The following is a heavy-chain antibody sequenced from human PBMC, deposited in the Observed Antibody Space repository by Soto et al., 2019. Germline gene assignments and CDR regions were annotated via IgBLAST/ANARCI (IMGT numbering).Heavy chain of an antibody. CDR3: ARVPVRQCYALGSYAFFDY. D-gene: IGHD3-10*01. J-gene: IGHJ4*02. CDR2: MNPNNGDT. Sequence: QVQLVQSGSEVKKPGASVKVSCKTSGYTFTSYDINWVRQATGQGLVWMPWMNPNNGDTGHAPKFQGRVTLTKNTSISTGYMELSSLSSEDTAVYYCARVPVRQCYALGSYAFFDYLGQGTLVTASS. V-gene: IGHV1-8*01. CDR1: GYTFTSYD.